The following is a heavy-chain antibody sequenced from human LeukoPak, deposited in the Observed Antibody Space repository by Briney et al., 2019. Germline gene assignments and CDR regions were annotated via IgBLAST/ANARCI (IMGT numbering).Heavy chain of an antibody. CDR1: GFTFSNYW. D-gene: IGHD6-6*01. Sequence: QSGGSLRLSCVASGFTFSNYWMDWVRQAPGKGLEWVGRTRSKAHSYSTEYAASVRGRLTISRDDSKNSMNLQMDSLRTEDTAVYYCAKDLFEYSSSSAFDYWGQGTLVTVSS. V-gene: IGHV3-72*01. CDR2: TRSKAHSYST. CDR3: AKDLFEYSSSSAFDY. J-gene: IGHJ4*02.